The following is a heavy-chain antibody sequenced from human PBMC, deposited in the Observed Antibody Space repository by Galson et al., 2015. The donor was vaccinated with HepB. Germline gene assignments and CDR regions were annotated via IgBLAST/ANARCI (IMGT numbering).Heavy chain of an antibody. CDR3: AKDEARYSSGFGDY. CDR1: GFTFSSYG. V-gene: IGHV3-30*18. Sequence: SLRLSCAASGFTFSSYGMHWVRQAPGKGLEWVAVISYDGSNKYYADSVKGRFTISRDNSKNTLYLQMNSLRAEDTAVYYCAKDEARYSSGFGDYWGQGTLVTVSS. J-gene: IGHJ4*02. D-gene: IGHD6-19*01. CDR2: ISYDGSNK.